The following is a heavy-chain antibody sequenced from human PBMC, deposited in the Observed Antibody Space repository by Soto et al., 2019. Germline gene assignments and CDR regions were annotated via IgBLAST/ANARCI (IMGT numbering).Heavy chain of an antibody. V-gene: IGHV3-21*01. CDR3: ARDPSEWELLFHYFDY. D-gene: IGHD1-26*01. CDR1: GFTFSSYS. J-gene: IGHJ4*02. CDR2: IGSSSSYI. Sequence: PGGSLRLSCAASGFTFSSYSMNWVRQAPGKGLDWVSSIGSSSSYIYYADSVKGRFTISRDNAKNSLYLQMNSLRAEDTAVYYCARDPSEWELLFHYFDYWGQGTLVTVSS.